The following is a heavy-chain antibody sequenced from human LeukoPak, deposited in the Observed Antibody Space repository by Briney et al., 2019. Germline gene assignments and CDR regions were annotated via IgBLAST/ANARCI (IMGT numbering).Heavy chain of an antibody. CDR1: DGSIRTNSYY. CDR3: TRGGDAHKLGNF. V-gene: IGHV4-39*02. J-gene: IGHJ4*02. Sequence: SETLTLACSVSDGSIRTNSYYWAWIRQPPGKGLEWVGSLHFSGTPYYSPSLSSRVTVSRDTSKNHFSLNLKSVTATDTGVYFCTRGGDAHKLGNFWGPGILVTVSS. D-gene: IGHD2-2*01. CDR2: LHFSGTP.